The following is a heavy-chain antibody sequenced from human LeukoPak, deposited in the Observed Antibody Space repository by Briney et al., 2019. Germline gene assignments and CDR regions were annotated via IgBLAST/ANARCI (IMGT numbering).Heavy chain of an antibody. CDR3: ARDPRNVGLAP. J-gene: IGHJ5*02. Sequence: GESLRLSCVASGFSLSGYWMYWVRQAPGKGLMYISRNNGDGSTTNYADVVKGRFTMSRDNVKNTLYLQMNSLRVEDTAVYYCARDPRNVGLAPWGQGTLVTVSS. V-gene: IGHV3-74*01. CDR1: GFSLSGYW. D-gene: IGHD2-15*01. CDR2: NNGDGSTT.